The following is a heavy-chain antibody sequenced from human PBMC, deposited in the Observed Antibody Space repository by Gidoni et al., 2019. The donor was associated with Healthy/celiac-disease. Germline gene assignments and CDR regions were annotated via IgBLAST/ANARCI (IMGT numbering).Heavy chain of an antibody. D-gene: IGHD4-17*01. V-gene: IGHV1-2*02. J-gene: IGHJ6*02. CDR1: GYTFTGYY. CDR2: INPNSGGT. Sequence: QVQLVQSGAELKKPGASVKVSCKASGYTFTGYYMHWVRQAPGPGLEWMGWINPNSGGTNYAQKFQGRVTMTRDTSISTAYMELSRLRSDDTAVYYCARDSTVGYYYYYGMDVWGQGTTVTVSS. CDR3: ARDSTVGYYYYYGMDV.